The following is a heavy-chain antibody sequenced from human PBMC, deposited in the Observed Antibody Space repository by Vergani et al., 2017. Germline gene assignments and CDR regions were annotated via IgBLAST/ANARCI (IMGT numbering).Heavy chain of an antibody. CDR2: INHSGST. D-gene: IGHD4-11*01. J-gene: IGHJ6*03. CDR3: ARVAMTNYYYYMDV. Sequence: QMQLQQWGAGLLKPSETLSLTCAVYGGSLSGYYWSWIRQPPGKGLEWIGEINHSGSTNYNPSVKSRVTISVDTSRNQFSLKLSSVTAADTAVYYCARVAMTNYYYYMDVWGKGTTVTVSS. CDR1: GGSLSGYY. V-gene: IGHV4-34*01.